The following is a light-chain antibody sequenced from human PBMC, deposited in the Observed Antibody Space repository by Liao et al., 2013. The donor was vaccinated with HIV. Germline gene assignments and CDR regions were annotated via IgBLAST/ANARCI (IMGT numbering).Light chain of an antibody. CDR2: QDV. Sequence: SYELTQPPSVSVSPGQTASITCSGDNLGDKYASWYQHKPGQSPVMVIYQDVQRPSGIPERFSGSNSGNTATLTISGTQAMDEADYYCQAWDSSTGVFGSGTKVTVL. CDR1: NLGDKY. CDR3: QAWDSSTGV. J-gene: IGLJ1*01. V-gene: IGLV3-1*01.